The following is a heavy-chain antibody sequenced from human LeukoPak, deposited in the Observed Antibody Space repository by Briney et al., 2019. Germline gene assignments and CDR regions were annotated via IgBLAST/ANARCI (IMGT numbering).Heavy chain of an antibody. V-gene: IGHV3-30*01. J-gene: IGHJ4*02. D-gene: IGHD5-24*01. Sequence: GGSLRLSCAASGFTFSSYAMHWVRQAPGKGLEGVAVISYDGSNKYYADSVKGRFTISRDNSKNTLYLQMNSLRAEDTAVYYCARDQVSYNGRTFDYWGQGTLVTVSS. CDR2: ISYDGSNK. CDR3: ARDQVSYNGRTFDY. CDR1: GFTFSSYA.